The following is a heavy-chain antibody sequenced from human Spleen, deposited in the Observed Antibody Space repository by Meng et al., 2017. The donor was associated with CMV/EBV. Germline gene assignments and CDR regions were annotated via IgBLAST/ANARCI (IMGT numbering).Heavy chain of an antibody. J-gene: IGHJ5*02. CDR3: ARDRYQLLLEVSNWFDP. D-gene: IGHD2-2*01. V-gene: IGHV3-20*04. Sequence: GESLKISCAASGFKFDDYGMSWVRQGPGKGLEWVAGVNYNGDNTEYADSVKGRFTISRDNAKNSLYLQMNSLRAEDTAVYYCARDRYQLLLEVSNWFDPWGQGTLVTVSS. CDR1: GFKFDDYG. CDR2: VNYNGDNT.